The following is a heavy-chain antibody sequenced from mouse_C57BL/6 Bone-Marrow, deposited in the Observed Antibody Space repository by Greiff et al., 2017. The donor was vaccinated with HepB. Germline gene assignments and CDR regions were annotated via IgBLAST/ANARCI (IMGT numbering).Heavy chain of an antibody. D-gene: IGHD1-1*01. CDR2: IYPRSGNT. J-gene: IGHJ2*01. V-gene: IGHV1-81*01. CDR1: GYTFTSYG. Sequence: VMLVESGAELARPGASVKLSCKASGYTFTSYGISWVKQRTGQGLEWIGEIYPRSGNTYYNEKFKGKATLTADNSSSTAYMELRSLTSEDSAVYFCARELYYYRAYFDYWGQVTTLTVSS. CDR3: ARELYYYRAYFDY.